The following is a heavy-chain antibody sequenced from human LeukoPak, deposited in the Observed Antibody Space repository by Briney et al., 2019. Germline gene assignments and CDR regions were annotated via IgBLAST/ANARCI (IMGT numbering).Heavy chain of an antibody. CDR3: ARQGQWGFFDY. Sequence: GGSLRLSCAASGFTFSSYSMDWVRQAPGKGLEWVSSISSSSSYIYYADSVKGRFTISRDNAKNSLYLQMNSLRAEDTAVYYCARQGQWGFFDYWGQGTLVTVSS. D-gene: IGHD2-8*01. CDR2: ISSSSSYI. V-gene: IGHV3-21*01. J-gene: IGHJ4*02. CDR1: GFTFSSYS.